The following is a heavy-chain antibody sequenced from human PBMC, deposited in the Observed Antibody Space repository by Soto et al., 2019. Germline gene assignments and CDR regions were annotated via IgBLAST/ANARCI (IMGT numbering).Heavy chain of an antibody. CDR3: VRDPSGHGMDV. V-gene: IGHV3-13*01. Sequence: EGQLVESGGRLVQPGGSLRLSCAASGFTFSNYDMHWVRQVTGKGLEWVADIGKAGDTYYLGSVKGRFTISRENAKNSWYLQMNSLRAEDTAIYYCVRDPSGHGMDVWGQGTTVTVSS. CDR1: GFTFSNYD. CDR2: IGKAGDT. J-gene: IGHJ6*02. D-gene: IGHD1-26*01.